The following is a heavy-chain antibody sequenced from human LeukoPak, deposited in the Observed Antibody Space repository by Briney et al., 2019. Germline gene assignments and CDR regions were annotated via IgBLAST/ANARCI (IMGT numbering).Heavy chain of an antibody. Sequence: SETLSLTCPVFDGSFSGYYWSWIRQPPGKGLEWIGEINHSGSTNYNPSLKSRVTISVDTSKNQFSLKLSSVTAADTAVYYCARGRGSSSWYDWYFDLWGRGTLVTVSS. CDR2: INHSGST. CDR3: ARGRGSSSWYDWYFDL. V-gene: IGHV4-34*01. D-gene: IGHD6-13*01. J-gene: IGHJ2*01. CDR1: DGSFSGYY.